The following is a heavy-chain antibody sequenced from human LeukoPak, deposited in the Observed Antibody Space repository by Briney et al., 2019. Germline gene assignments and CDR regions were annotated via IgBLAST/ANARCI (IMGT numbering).Heavy chain of an antibody. CDR2: ISSSSSTI. CDR3: ARDRSAATIFGVVIMNPLDY. CDR1: GFTFRSYS. J-gene: IGHJ4*02. Sequence: GGSLRLSCAASGFTFRSYSMKWVRQAPGKGLEWVSYISSSSSTIYYADSVKGRFTISRDNAKNSLYLQMNSLRAEDTAVYYCARDRSAATIFGVVIMNPLDYWGQGTLVTVSS. D-gene: IGHD3-3*01. V-gene: IGHV3-48*01.